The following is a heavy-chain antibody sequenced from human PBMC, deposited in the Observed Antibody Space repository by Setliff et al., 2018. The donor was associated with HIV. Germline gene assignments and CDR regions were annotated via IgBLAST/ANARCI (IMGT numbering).Heavy chain of an antibody. V-gene: IGHV4-39*01. CDR2: IYYSGTT. Sequence: PSENLSLTCSVSGGSINSDNYYWGWIRQAPGKGLEWIGSIYYSGTTYYNPSLRGRVTISVDRSRNQFSLTLNSVTAADTATYYCASRGIVVVTMSMPDEFFVHWGHGTLVTSPQ. CDR3: ASRGIVVVTMSMPDEFFVH. J-gene: IGHJ1*01. CDR1: GGSINSDNYY. D-gene: IGHD2-21*02.